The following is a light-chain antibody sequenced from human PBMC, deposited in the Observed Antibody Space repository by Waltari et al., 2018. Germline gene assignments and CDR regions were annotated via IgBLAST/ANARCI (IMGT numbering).Light chain of an antibody. V-gene: IGLV3-25*03. CDR3: QSADNTGTYWL. CDR1: ILSPHY. CDR2: KDT. J-gene: IGLJ3*02. Sequence: SYELTQPPSVSVSPGQTARITCSGDILSPHYDFWYQHKPGQAPVLLLRKDTERPSGIPERFSGSSSGATVTLTISGVQAEDEGDYYCQSADNTGTYWLFGGGTKVTVL.